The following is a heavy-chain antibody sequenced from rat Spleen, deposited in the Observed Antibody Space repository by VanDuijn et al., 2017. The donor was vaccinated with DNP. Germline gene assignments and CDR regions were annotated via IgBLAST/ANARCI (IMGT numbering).Heavy chain of an antibody. CDR3: ARLGWHGWFAY. CDR2: INKDSSTI. Sequence: EVQLVESGGGVVQPGKSLKLSCAPSGFNFNDYWMGWVRQAPGKGLEWIGEINKDSSTINYSPSLKDKFTISRDNAQNTLYLQMSKLGSEDTAIYYCARLGWHGWFAYWGQGTLVTVSS. D-gene: IGHD1-11*01. CDR1: GFNFNDYW. V-gene: IGHV4-2*01. J-gene: IGHJ3*01.